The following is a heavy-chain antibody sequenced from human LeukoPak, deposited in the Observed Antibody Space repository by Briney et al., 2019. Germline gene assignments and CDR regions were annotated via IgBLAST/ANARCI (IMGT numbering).Heavy chain of an antibody. CDR3: AKDIAVAGYYFDY. V-gene: IGHV3-23*01. J-gene: IGHJ4*02. Sequence: GGSLRLSCAASGFTFSSYAMSWVRQAPGKGLEWVSAISGSGGSTYYADSVKGRFTISRDNSENTLYLQMNSLRAEDTAVYYCAKDIAVAGYYFDYWGQGTLVTGSP. CDR1: GFTFSSYA. D-gene: IGHD6-19*01. CDR2: ISGSGGST.